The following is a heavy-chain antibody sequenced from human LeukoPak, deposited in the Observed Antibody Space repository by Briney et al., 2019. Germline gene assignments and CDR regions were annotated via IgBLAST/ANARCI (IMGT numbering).Heavy chain of an antibody. CDR2: ISGSGGST. D-gene: IGHD3-10*01. CDR1: GFTFSVHS. Sequence: GGSLRLSCAASGFTFSVHSMNWVRQAPGKGLEWVSAISGSGGSTYYADSVKGRFTISRDNSKNTLYLQMNSLRAEDTAVYYCAKDRITMVRGGPPGAFDIWGQGTMVTVSS. V-gene: IGHV3-23*01. J-gene: IGHJ3*02. CDR3: AKDRITMVRGGPPGAFDI.